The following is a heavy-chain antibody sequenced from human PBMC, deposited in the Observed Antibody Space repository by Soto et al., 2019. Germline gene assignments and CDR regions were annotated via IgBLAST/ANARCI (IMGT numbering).Heavy chain of an antibody. Sequence: GGSLRLSCAASGFAFANFAMSWVRQAPGKGPEWVSTINKSGGSTYYPDSLKGRFTISRDNSMNTLFLQVNSLRAEDTAMYYCAKDPPTTGTTFDYWGQGTLVTVSS. CDR1: GFAFANFA. D-gene: IGHD1-1*01. J-gene: IGHJ4*02. CDR2: INKSGGST. V-gene: IGHV3-23*01. CDR3: AKDPPTTGTTFDY.